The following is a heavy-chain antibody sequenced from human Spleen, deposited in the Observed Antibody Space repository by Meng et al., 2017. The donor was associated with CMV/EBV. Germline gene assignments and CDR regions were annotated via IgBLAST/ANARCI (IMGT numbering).Heavy chain of an antibody. CDR2: INTYGSRT. J-gene: IGHJ4*02. CDR1: GFTFSTYW. D-gene: IGHD2-2*02. CDR3: ARDSRGLLYLGSVDY. V-gene: IGHV3-74*01. Sequence: GESLKISCAASGFTFSTYWMHWVRQAPGKGLVWVSFINTYGSRTTYADSVKGRFTVSRDNAENTLYLQMNSLRAEDAAMYYCARDSRGLLYLGSVDYWGQGTLVTVSS.